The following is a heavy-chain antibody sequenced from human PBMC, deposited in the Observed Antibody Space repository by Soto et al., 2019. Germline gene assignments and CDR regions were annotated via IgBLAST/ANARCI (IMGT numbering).Heavy chain of an antibody. V-gene: IGHV1-24*01. CDR3: ATRHYYYGMDV. Sequence: ASVKVSCKVSGSTLTQLSMHWVRQAPGKGLEWMGGFDPEDGETIYAQKFQGRVTMTEDTSTDTAYMELSSLRSEDTAVYYCATRHYYYGMDVWGQGTTVTVSS. CDR1: GSTLTQLS. CDR2: FDPEDGET. J-gene: IGHJ6*02.